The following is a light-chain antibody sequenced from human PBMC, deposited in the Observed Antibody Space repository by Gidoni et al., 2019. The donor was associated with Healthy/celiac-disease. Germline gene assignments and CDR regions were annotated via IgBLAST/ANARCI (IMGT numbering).Light chain of an antibody. CDR1: KLGDKY. J-gene: IGLJ2*01. CDR3: QAWDSSTAWRV. Sequence: SYELTPPPSVSVSPGQTASITCSGDKLGDKYACWYQQKPGQSPVLVIYQDSKRPSGIPERFSGSNSGNTATLTISGTQAMDEADYYCQAWDSSTAWRVFGGGTKLTVL. CDR2: QDS. V-gene: IGLV3-1*01.